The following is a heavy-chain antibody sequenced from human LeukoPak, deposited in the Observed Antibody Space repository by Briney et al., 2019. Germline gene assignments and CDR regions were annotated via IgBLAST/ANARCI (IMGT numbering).Heavy chain of an antibody. V-gene: IGHV3-49*03. CDR1: GFTFGDYA. CDR2: IRSKAYGGTT. CDR3: TRGPVGSRDAFDI. Sequence: GRSLRLSCTASGFTFGDYAMGWFRQAPGKGLEWVGFIRSKAYGGTTEYAASVKGRFTISRDDSKSIAYLQMNSLKTEDTAVYYCTRGPVGSRDAFDIWGQGTMVTVSS. J-gene: IGHJ3*02. D-gene: IGHD2-15*01.